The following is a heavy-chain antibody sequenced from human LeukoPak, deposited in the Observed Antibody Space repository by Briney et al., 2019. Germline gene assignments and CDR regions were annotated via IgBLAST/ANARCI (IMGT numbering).Heavy chain of an antibody. CDR3: AKDPTTGLRGYFDY. V-gene: IGHV3-23*01. J-gene: IGHJ4*02. D-gene: IGHD4-11*01. Sequence: GGSLRLSCAASGFTFSNFAVSWVRQAPGKGLEWVSAISVSGDTTFYADPVKGRFTISRDNSKNTLYLQMNSLRAEDTAVYYCAKDPTTGLRGYFDYWGQGTLVTVSS. CDR2: ISVSGDTT. CDR1: GFTFSNFA.